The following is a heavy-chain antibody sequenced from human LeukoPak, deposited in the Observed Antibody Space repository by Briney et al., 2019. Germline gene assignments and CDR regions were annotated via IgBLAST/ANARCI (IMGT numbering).Heavy chain of an antibody. CDR2: ISSSGSTI. D-gene: IGHD3-22*01. V-gene: IGHV3-48*03. Sequence: GGSLRLSCAASGFIFSSYAMNWVRQAPGKGLEWVSYISSSGSTIYYADSVKGRFTISRDNAKNSLYLQMNSLRAEDTAVYYCARATSLITMIVVVTHAFDIWGQGTMVTVSS. CDR1: GFIFSSYA. CDR3: ARATSLITMIVVVTHAFDI. J-gene: IGHJ3*02.